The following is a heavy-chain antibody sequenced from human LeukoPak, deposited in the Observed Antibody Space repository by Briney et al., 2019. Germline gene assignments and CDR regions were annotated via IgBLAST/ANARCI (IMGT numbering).Heavy chain of an antibody. Sequence: PGGSLRLPCAASGFTFSSYAMHWVRQAPGKGLEGVAVISYDGSNKYYADSVKGRFTISRDNSKNTLYLQMNSLRAEDTAVYYCARALRVGATPTDYWGQGTLVTVSS. CDR2: ISYDGSNK. CDR1: GFTFSSYA. CDR3: ARALRVGATPTDY. J-gene: IGHJ4*02. V-gene: IGHV3-30-3*01. D-gene: IGHD1-26*01.